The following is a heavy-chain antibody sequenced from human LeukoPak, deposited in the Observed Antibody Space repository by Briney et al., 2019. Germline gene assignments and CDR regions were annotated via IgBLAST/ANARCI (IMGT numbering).Heavy chain of an antibody. D-gene: IGHD2-15*01. V-gene: IGHV5-10-1*01. CDR1: GYSFTSYW. CDR3: ARGGYCSGGSCPYYFDY. CDR2: IDPSDSYT. Sequence: GESLKISYKGSGYSFTSYWISWVRQMPGKGLEWMGRIDPSDSYTNYSPSFQGHVTISAEKSISTAYLQWSSLKASDTAMYYCARGGYCSGGSCPYYFDYWGQGTLVTVSS. J-gene: IGHJ4*02.